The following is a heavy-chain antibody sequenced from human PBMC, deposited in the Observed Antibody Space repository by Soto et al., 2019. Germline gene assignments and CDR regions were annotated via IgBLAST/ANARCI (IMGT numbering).Heavy chain of an antibody. CDR3: AHSPYGAYLAY. CDR1: GFSLSTSGVG. D-gene: IGHD4-17*01. Sequence: SGPKLVNTPQTLTLTCTFSGFSLSTSGVGVGWIRQPPGKALEWLALIYWDDDKRYSPSLKSRLTITKDTSKNQVVLTMTNMDPVDTAKYYGAHSPYGAYLAYGGKGTLVPVSS. CDR2: IYWDDDK. J-gene: IGHJ4*02. V-gene: IGHV2-5*02.